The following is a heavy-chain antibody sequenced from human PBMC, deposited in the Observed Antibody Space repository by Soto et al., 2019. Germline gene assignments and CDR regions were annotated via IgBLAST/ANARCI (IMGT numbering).Heavy chain of an antibody. V-gene: IGHV3-23*01. Sequence: GGSLRLSCAASGFNFSTSAMNWVRQAPGKGLEWVSAITGVTSTYYADSVEGRFTISRDNSKNTLYLQMSSLGAEDTAVYYCAKPYSGSSIDDYWGQGTLVTVSS. J-gene: IGHJ4*02. CDR3: AKPYSGSSIDDY. CDR1: GFNFSTSA. CDR2: ITGVTST. D-gene: IGHD1-26*01.